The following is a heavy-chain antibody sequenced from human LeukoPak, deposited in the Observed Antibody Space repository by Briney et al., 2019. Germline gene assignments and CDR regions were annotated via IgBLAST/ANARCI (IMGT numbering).Heavy chain of an antibody. V-gene: IGHV4-61*05. CDR1: GGSISSSSYY. CDR3: ARLRGYCNNGVCYYYYYYMDV. J-gene: IGHJ6*03. D-gene: IGHD2-8*01. CDR2: IYHSGST. Sequence: PSETLSLTCTVSGGSISSSSYYWGWIRQPPGKGLEWIGEIYHSGSTNYNPSLKSRVTISVDKSKNQFSLKLSSVTAADTAVYYCARLRGYCNNGVCYYYYYYMDVWGKGTTVTVSS.